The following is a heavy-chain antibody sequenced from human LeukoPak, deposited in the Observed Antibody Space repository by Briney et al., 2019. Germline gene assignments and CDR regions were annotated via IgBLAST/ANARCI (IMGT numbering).Heavy chain of an antibody. Sequence: PSETLSLTCTVSGGSISSSSYYWGWIRQPPGKGLEWIGSIYYSGSTYYNPSLKSRVTISVDTSKNQFSLKLSSVTAADTAVYYCARVDSSSPRNWFDPWGQGTQVTVSS. J-gene: IGHJ5*02. CDR2: IYYSGST. CDR1: GGSISSSSYY. CDR3: ARVDSSSPRNWFDP. V-gene: IGHV4-39*01. D-gene: IGHD6-13*01.